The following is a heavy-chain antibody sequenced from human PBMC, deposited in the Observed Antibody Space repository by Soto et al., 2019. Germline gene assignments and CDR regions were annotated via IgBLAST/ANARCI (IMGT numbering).Heavy chain of an antibody. V-gene: IGHV4-39*01. J-gene: IGHJ6*02. CDR2: IYYSGST. CDR3: ASRDNYSYYGMYI. Sequence: PSETLSLTCTVSGGSISSSSYYWGWIRQPPGKGLEWIGSIYYSGSTYYNPSLKSRVTISVDTSKNQFSLKLSSVTAADTAVYYCASRDNYSYYGMYIWGQGTTVTVSS. CDR1: GGSISSSSYY.